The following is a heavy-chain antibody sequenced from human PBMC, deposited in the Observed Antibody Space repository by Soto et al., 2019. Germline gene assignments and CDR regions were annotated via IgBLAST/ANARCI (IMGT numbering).Heavy chain of an antibody. CDR3: AKRRGAGGHFDY. V-gene: IGHV3-30-3*01. J-gene: IGHJ4*02. D-gene: IGHD2-15*01. CDR1: GFTFSSYA. CDR2: ISYDGSNK. Sequence: GGSLRLSCAASGFTFSSYAMHWVRQAPGKGLEWVAVISYDGSNKYYADSVKGRFTISRDNSKNTLYLQMNSLRAEDTAVYYCAKRRGAGGHFDYWGQGALVTVSS.